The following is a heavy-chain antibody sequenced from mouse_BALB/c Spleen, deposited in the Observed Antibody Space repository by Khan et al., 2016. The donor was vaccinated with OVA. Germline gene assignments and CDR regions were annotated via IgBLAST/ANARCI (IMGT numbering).Heavy chain of an antibody. Sequence: QVQLQRSGAELMKPGASVKISCKATGYTFRSYWMEWVKQRPGHGLEWIGEILPGTGSTNYNEKFKGKATFTADTSSNTAYMQLSSLTSGDSAVYYCARPYYADYWGQGTTLTVSS. CDR3: ARPYYADY. CDR2: ILPGTGST. CDR1: GYTFRSYW. V-gene: IGHV1-9*01. D-gene: IGHD2-10*01. J-gene: IGHJ2*01.